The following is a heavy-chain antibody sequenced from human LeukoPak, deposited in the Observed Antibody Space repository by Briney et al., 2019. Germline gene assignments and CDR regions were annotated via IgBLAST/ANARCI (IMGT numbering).Heavy chain of an antibody. Sequence: GGSLRLSCAASGFTFSSYAMHWVRQAPGKGLEWVAVISYDGSNKYYADSVKGRFTISRDNSKNTLYLQMNSLRAEDTAVYYCARDDLGAGDAFDIWGQGTMVTVSS. V-gene: IGHV3-30*04. CDR2: ISYDGSNK. CDR1: GFTFSSYA. J-gene: IGHJ3*02. CDR3: ARDDLGAGDAFDI. D-gene: IGHD3-16*01.